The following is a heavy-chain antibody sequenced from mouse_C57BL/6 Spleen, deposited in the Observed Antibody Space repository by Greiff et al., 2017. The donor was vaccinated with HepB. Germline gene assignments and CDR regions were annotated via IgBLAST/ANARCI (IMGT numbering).Heavy chain of an antibody. V-gene: IGHV1-61*01. CDR1: GYTFTSYW. CDR2: IYPSDSET. Sequence: QVQLQQPGAELVRPGSSVKLSCKASGYTFTSYWMDWVKQRPGQGLEWIGNIYPSDSETHYNQKFKDKATLTVDKSSSTAYMQLSSLTSEDSAVYYCAREGVVARYYAMDYWGQGTSVTVSS. CDR3: AREGVVARYYAMDY. D-gene: IGHD1-1*01. J-gene: IGHJ4*01.